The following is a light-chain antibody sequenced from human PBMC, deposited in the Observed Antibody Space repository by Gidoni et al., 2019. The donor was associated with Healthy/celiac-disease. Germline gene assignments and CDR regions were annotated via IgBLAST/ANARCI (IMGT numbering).Light chain of an antibody. CDR1: SSDVGSYNL. CDR3: CSYAGSSTS. CDR2: EVS. J-gene: IGLJ2*01. Sequence: QSALTQPASVSGSPGQSITISCTGTSSDVGSYNLVSWYQQNPGKAPKLMIYEVSKRPSGVSNRFSGSKSGNTASLTISGLQAEDEADYYCCSYAGSSTSFGGGTKLTVL. V-gene: IGLV2-23*02.